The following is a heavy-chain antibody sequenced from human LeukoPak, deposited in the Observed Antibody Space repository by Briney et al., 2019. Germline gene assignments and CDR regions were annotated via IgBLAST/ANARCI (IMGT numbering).Heavy chain of an antibody. V-gene: IGHV4-4*07. D-gene: IGHD3-22*01. J-gene: IGHJ3*02. CDR2: IYTSGST. Sequence: SETLSLTCTVSGGSISSYYWSWIRQPAGKGLEWIGRIYTSGSTNYNPSLKSRVTMSVDTSKNQFSLKLSSVTAADTAVYYCARDREGVEYYDSSGYYYSAFDIWGQGTMVTVSS. CDR1: GGSISSYY. CDR3: ARDREGVEYYDSSGYYYSAFDI.